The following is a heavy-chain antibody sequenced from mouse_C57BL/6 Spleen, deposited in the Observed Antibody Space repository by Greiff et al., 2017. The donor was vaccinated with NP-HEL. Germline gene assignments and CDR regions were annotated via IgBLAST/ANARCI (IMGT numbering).Heavy chain of an antibody. D-gene: IGHD2-5*01. V-gene: IGHV1-26*01. CDR3: ARSPHSNYGSWFAY. CDR2: INPNNGGT. CDR1: GYTFTDYY. Sequence: VQLQQSGPELVKPGASVKISCKASGYTFTDYYMNWVKQSHGKSLEWIGDINPNNGGTSYNQKFKGKATLTVDKSSSTAYMELRILTSEDSAVYYCARSPHSNYGSWFAYWGQGTLVTVSA. J-gene: IGHJ3*01.